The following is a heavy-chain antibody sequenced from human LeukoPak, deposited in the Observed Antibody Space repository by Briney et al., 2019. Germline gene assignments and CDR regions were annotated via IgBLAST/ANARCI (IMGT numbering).Heavy chain of an antibody. CDR3: AREKTGYSSSWPIDY. CDR1: GGSMSPYY. Sequence: SETLSLTCSVSGGSMSPYYWNWIRQPPGKGLEWIGYQYYSGATDYNPSLKSRVTISVDTSKNQFSLKLSSVTAADTAVYYCAREKTGYSSSWPIDYWGQGTLVTVSS. D-gene: IGHD6-13*01. CDR2: QYYSGAT. V-gene: IGHV4-59*12. J-gene: IGHJ4*02.